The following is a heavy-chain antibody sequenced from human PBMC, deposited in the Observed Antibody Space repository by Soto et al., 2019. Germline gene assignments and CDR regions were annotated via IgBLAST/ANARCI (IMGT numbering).Heavy chain of an antibody. D-gene: IGHD6-19*01. V-gene: IGHV4-59*01. CDR2: IYYSGST. CDR1: GGSISSYY. J-gene: IGHJ4*02. CDR3: ARMATVAFDY. Sequence: SETLSLTCTASGGSISSYYWSWIRRPPGKGLEWIGYIYYSGSTNYNPSLKSRVTISVDTSKNQFSLKLSSVTAADTAVYYCARMATVAFDYWGQGTLVTVSS.